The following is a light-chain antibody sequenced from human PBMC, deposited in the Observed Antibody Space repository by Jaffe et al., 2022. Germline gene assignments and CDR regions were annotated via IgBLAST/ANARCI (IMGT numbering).Light chain of an antibody. Sequence: ETVLTQSPDFQSVTPKEKVTITCRASQSIGSSLHWYQQKPGQSPKLLIRYASQSISGVPSRFSGSGSETDFSLTINSLEAEDAATYYCHQSRGVPYTFGQGTKLEIK. V-gene: IGKV6-21*02. J-gene: IGKJ2*01. CDR3: HQSRGVPYT. CDR1: QSIGSS. CDR2: YAS.